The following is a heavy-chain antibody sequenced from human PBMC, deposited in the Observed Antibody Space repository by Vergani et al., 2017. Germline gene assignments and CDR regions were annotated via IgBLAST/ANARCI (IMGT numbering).Heavy chain of an antibody. CDR1: GGSISSGVYY. V-gene: IGHV4-31*03. D-gene: IGHD6-13*01. CDR3: ARAAAGTLNWCDP. Sequence: QVHLQESGPGLVKPSQTLSLTCTVSGGSISSGVYYWSCIPQHPGKGLEWIGYLYYSGSTDYNPSLKSRVPISVDTSKNQFALKLSSVTAAGTAVYYCARAAAGTLNWCDPWGQGTLVTVSS. J-gene: IGHJ5*02. CDR2: LYYSGST.